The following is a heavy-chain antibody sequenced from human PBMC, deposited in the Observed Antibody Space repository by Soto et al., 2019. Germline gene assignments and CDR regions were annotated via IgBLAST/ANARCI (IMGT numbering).Heavy chain of an antibody. D-gene: IGHD6-19*01. CDR2: ISTTGGNT. J-gene: IGHJ1*01. V-gene: IGHV3-23*01. CDR3: AKDPQHSTGWQYFQH. Sequence: EVQLLESGGGLVQPGGSLRLSCAASGFTFSSYAMSWVRQAPGKGLEWVSGISTTGGNTYYADSVKGRFTISRDNSKNTLYLEMNTLRAEDTAIYYCAKDPQHSTGWQYFQHWGQGTLVTVSS. CDR1: GFTFSSYA.